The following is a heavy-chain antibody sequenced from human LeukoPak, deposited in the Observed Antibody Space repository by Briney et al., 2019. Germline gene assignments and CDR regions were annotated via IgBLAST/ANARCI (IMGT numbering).Heavy chain of an antibody. V-gene: IGHV3-23*01. Sequence: GGSLRLSCSASGFTFSSYAMSWVRQAPGKGLEWVSAISGSGGSTYYADSVKGRFTISRDNSKNTLYLQMNSLRAEDTAVYYCARDHDYGDYGLPDFDYWGQGTLVTVSS. CDR3: ARDHDYGDYGLPDFDY. CDR2: ISGSGGST. CDR1: GFTFSSYA. J-gene: IGHJ4*02. D-gene: IGHD4-17*01.